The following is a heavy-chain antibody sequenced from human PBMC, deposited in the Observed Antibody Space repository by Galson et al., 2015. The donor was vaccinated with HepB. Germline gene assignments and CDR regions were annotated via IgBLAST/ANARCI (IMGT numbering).Heavy chain of an antibody. V-gene: IGHV3-13*01. CDR2: IGTAGDT. D-gene: IGHD4-23*01. CDR1: GFTFSGYD. Sequence: SLRLSCAASGFTFSGYDMHWVRQATGKGLEWVSAIGTAGDTYYPGSVKGRFTISRENAKDSLYLQMNSLRAGDTAVYYCARAPVALGAFDIWGQGTMVTVSS. CDR3: ARAPVALGAFDI. J-gene: IGHJ3*02.